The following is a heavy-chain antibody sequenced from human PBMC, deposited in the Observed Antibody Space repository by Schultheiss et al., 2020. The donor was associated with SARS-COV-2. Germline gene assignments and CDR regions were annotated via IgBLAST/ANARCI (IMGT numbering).Heavy chain of an antibody. CDR3: ARSYSGSPPVDI. CDR2: ISYDGSNK. CDR1: GFTFSGSA. Sequence: GGSLRLSCAASGFTFSGSAMHWVRQAPGKGLEWVAVISYDGSNKYYADSVKGRFTISRDNSKNTLYLQMNSLRAEDTAVYYCARSYSGSPPVDIWGQGTMVTVSS. J-gene: IGHJ3*02. D-gene: IGHD1-26*01. V-gene: IGHV3-30-3*01.